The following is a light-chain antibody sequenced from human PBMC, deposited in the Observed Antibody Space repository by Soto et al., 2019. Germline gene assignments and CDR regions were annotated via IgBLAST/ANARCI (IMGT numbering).Light chain of an antibody. J-gene: IGLJ1*01. CDR3: CSYAGRSTYYV. V-gene: IGLV2-23*01. CDR2: EGS. CDR1: SSDVGSYNL. Sequence: QSVLTQPASVSGSPGQSITISCTGASSDVGSYNLVSWYQQHPGKAPKLMIYEGSKRPSGVSNRFSGSKSGNTASLTISGLQDEDEADYYCCSYAGRSTYYVFGTGTKVTVL.